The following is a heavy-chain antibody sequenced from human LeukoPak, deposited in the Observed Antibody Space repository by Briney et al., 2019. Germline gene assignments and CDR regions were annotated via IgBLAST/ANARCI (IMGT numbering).Heavy chain of an antibody. J-gene: IGHJ6*02. V-gene: IGHV4-34*01. CDR2: INHSRST. CDR1: GGSFRGYY. Sequence: PSETLSLTCAVYGGSFRGYYWSWIRPNPGKRLEWIGEINHSRSTNYNPSLKSRVTISVDTSKNQFSLKLSSVTAADTAVYYCARSFCSGGSCYSVRYYYYGMDVWGQGTTVTVSS. D-gene: IGHD2-15*01. CDR3: ARSFCSGGSCYSVRYYYYGMDV.